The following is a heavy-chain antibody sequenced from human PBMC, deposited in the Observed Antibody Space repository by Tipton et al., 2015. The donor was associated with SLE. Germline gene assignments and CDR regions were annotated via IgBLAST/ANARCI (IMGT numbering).Heavy chain of an antibody. J-gene: IGHJ4*02. Sequence: SLRLSCAASGFTFSSYWMHWVRQAPGKGLVWVSRSNSDGSSTSYADSVKGRFTISRDNAKNTLYLQMSSLRADDTAVYYCARASSGGFDYWGQGTLVTVSS. CDR2: SNSDGSST. CDR1: GFTFSSYW. D-gene: IGHD6-19*01. CDR3: ARASSGGFDY. V-gene: IGHV3-74*01.